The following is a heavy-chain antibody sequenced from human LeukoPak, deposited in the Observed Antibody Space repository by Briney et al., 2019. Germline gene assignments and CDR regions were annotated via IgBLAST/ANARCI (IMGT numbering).Heavy chain of an antibody. V-gene: IGHV3-30*04. CDR2: MSYDGSNK. CDR3: ARSLKRYYYDSSGYPERSYYYYYYGMDV. J-gene: IGHJ6*02. CDR1: GFTFSSYA. Sequence: GRSLRLSCAASGFTFSSYAMHWVRQAPGKGLEWVAVMSYDGSNKYYADSVKGRFTISRDNSKNTLYLQMNSLRAEDTAVYYCARSLKRYYYDSSGYPERSYYYYYYGMDVWGQGTTVTVSS. D-gene: IGHD3-22*01.